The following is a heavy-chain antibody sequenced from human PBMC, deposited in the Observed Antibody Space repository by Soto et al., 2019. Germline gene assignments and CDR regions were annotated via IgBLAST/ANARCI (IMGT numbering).Heavy chain of an antibody. CDR2: IYYSGST. Sequence: SETLSLTCTVSGGSISSSSYYWGWIRQPPGKGLEWIGSIYYSGSTYYNPSLKSRVTISVDTSKNQFSLKLSSVTAADTAVYYCARLRRTITIFGVNMGDAFESRGQRSTVTVSS. J-gene: IGHJ3*02. D-gene: IGHD3-3*01. CDR1: GGSISSSSYY. CDR3: ARLRRTITIFGVNMGDAFES. V-gene: IGHV4-39*01.